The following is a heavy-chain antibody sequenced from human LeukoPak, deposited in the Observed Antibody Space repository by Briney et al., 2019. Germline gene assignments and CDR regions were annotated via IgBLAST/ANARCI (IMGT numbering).Heavy chain of an antibody. CDR2: IYYSGST. D-gene: IGHD1-26*01. V-gene: IGHV4-39*07. Sequence: SETLSLTCTVSGGSISSSSYYWGWIRQPPGKGLEWIGSIYYSGSTYYNPSLKSRVTISVDTSKNQFSLKLSSVTAADTAVYYCARHSGSSPADYWGQGTLVTVSS. CDR1: GGSISSSSYY. J-gene: IGHJ4*02. CDR3: ARHSGSSPADY.